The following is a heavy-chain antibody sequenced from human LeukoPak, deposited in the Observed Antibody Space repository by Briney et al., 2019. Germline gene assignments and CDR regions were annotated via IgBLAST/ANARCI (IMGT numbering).Heavy chain of an antibody. V-gene: IGHV3-7*03. Sequence: PGGSLRLSCVASGFTFSTYTMNWIRQAPGQGLEWVANIKQDGSEKYYVDSVKGRFTISRDNAKNSLYLQMNSLRAEDTAVYYCAREGASGYENWFDPWGQGTLVTVSS. CDR3: AREGASGYENWFDP. CDR2: IKQDGSEK. J-gene: IGHJ5*02. D-gene: IGHD3-22*01. CDR1: GFTFSTYT.